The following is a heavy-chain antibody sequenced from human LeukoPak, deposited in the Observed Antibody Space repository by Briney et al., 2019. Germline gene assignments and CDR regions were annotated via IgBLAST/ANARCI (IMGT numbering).Heavy chain of an antibody. CDR2: IYTSGST. CDR3: ARGMSY. Sequence: SQTPPLTCTVSGGSISSGSYYWSWIRQPAGKGLEWIGRIYTSGSTNYNPSLKSRVTISVDTSKNQFSLKLSSVTAADTAVYYCARGMSYWGQGTLVTVSS. CDR1: GGSISSGSYY. J-gene: IGHJ4*02. V-gene: IGHV4-61*02.